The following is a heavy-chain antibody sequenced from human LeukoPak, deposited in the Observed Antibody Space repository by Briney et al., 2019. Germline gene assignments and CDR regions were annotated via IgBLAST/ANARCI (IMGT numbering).Heavy chain of an antibody. CDR1: GGTFSSYA. Sequence: GASVKVSCKASGGTFSSYAISWVRQAPGQGLEWMGRIIPIFGIANYAQKFQGRVTITADKSTSTAYMELSSLRSEDTAVYYCARDQDCDSSGPSWFDPWGQGTLVTVSS. D-gene: IGHD3-22*01. CDR2: IIPIFGIA. J-gene: IGHJ5*02. V-gene: IGHV1-69*04. CDR3: ARDQDCDSSGPSWFDP.